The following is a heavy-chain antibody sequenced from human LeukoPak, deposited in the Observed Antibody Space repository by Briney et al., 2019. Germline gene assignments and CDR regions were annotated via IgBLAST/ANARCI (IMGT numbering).Heavy chain of an antibody. Sequence: GTSVKVSCKASGFTFTNSAIQWVRQARGQRLEWIGWIVVGSGSTNYAQKFQERVTITRDMSTSTAYMELNSLRFEDTAVYYCAADDLTRGYWGQGTLVTVSS. CDR2: IVVGSGST. CDR1: GFTFTNSA. V-gene: IGHV1-58*02. CDR3: AADDLTRGY. J-gene: IGHJ4*02.